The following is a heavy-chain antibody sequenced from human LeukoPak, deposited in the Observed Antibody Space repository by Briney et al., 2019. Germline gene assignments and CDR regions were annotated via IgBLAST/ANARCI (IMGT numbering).Heavy chain of an antibody. CDR2: IKEDGSEK. CDR3: AKEARL. CDR1: GFTFSAHW. V-gene: IGHV3-7*01. D-gene: IGHD3-22*01. Sequence: GGSLRLSCAASGFTFSAHWMSWVRQAPGKGLEWVANIKEDGSEKYYVDSVKGRFTISRDIAKNSLYLQMNSLRAEDTAVYYCAKEARLGGQGTLVTVSS. J-gene: IGHJ4*02.